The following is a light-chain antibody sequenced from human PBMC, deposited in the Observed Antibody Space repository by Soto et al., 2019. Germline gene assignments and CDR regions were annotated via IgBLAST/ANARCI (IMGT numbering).Light chain of an antibody. J-gene: IGKJ2*01. V-gene: IGKV3-20*01. CDR3: QQYSSLPHT. CDR2: GIS. Sequence: ENVLTQSPGTLSLSPGERATLSCRASQTVTNSFFAWYQQKPGQAPRLLIYGISSRATGIPDRFSGSGSGTDCTLTISRLEPEDFVVYFCQQYSSLPHTFGQGTKLEVK. CDR1: QTVTNSF.